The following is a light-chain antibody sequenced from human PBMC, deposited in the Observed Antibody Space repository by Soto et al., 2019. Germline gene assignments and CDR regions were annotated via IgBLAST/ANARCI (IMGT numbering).Light chain of an antibody. CDR3: QQYGTSIT. J-gene: IGKJ5*01. CDR2: DAS. V-gene: IGKV3D-15*01. Sequence: EIVMTQSPATLSVSPGERATLSCRASQSVSSNLAWYQQKPGQAPRLLIYDASNRATGIPARLSGSGSGTDFTLTINRLEPEDFPVYYCQQYGTSITFGQGTRLEIK. CDR1: QSVSSN.